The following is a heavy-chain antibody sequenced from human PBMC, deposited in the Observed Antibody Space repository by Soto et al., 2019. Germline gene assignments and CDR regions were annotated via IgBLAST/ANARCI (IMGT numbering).Heavy chain of an antibody. CDR1: GGTFSSYT. Sequence: SVKVSCKASGGTFSSYTISWVRQAPGQGLEWMGGITPIFGTATYAQTFQGRVTILADESTSTAYMELSSLRSGDTAVYYCAREGGVPGAFDFRGQGPLVTVSS. D-gene: IGHD7-27*01. CDR3: AREGGVPGAFDF. J-gene: IGHJ4*02. CDR2: ITPIFGTA. V-gene: IGHV1-69*13.